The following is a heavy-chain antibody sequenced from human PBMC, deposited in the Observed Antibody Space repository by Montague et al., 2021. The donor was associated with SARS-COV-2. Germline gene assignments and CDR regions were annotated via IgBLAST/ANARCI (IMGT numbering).Heavy chain of an antibody. Sequence: VKPTQTLTLTCTFSGFSLSTSGMCVSWIRQPPGKALEWLARIDWDDDKYYSTSLKTRLTTSKDTSKNQVVLTMTNMDPVDTATYYCARTPYYYDSSGYYYGAFDIWGQGTMVTVSS. CDR2: IDWDDDK. CDR3: ARTPYYYDSSGYYYGAFDI. V-gene: IGHV2-70*11. CDR1: GFSLSTSGMC. J-gene: IGHJ3*02. D-gene: IGHD3-22*01.